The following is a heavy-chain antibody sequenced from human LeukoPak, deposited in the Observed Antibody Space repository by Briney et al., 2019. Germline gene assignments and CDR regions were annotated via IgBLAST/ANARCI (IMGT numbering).Heavy chain of an antibody. J-gene: IGHJ6*03. CDR1: GFTFRIYW. D-gene: IGHD4-17*01. CDR3: ARDQDSSDSSYYYYYYMDV. V-gene: IGHV3-7*01. CDR2: IKQDGSEM. Sequence: GGSLRLSCEASGFTFRIYWMTWVRQAPGRGLEWVANIKQDGSEMYYVDSVKGRFTISRDNAKNSLYLQMNSLRAEDTAVYYCARDQDSSDSSYYYYYYMDVWGKGTTVTVSS.